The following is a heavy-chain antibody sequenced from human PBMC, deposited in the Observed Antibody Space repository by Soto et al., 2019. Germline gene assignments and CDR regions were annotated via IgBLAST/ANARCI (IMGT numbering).Heavy chain of an antibody. CDR1: GFIFSSYG. CDR2: IWYDGSKK. Sequence: QVQLVESGGGVVQPGRSLRLSCAASGFIFSSYGMHWVRQAPGKGLEWVAVIWYDGSKKYYADSVKGRFTISRDNSKNTLDLRMNSLRAEDRAVYYCARGSLGYCRGGTCYYFDYWGQGTLVTVSS. CDR3: ARGSLGYCRGGTCYYFDY. V-gene: IGHV3-33*01. D-gene: IGHD2-15*01. J-gene: IGHJ4*02.